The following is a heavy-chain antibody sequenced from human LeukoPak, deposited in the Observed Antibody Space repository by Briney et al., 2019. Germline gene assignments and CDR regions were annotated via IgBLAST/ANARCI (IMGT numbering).Heavy chain of an antibody. CDR2: VYYSGST. J-gene: IGHJ4*02. CDR3: ARGTYGTNLVEF. V-gene: IGHV4-39*07. D-gene: IGHD4-17*01. Sequence: SETLSLTCTVSGGSISDINYYWGWIRQPPRKGPEWIGSVYYSGSTYYNPSLESRVSISIDTSRNQFSLTVNSMTAADTAVYYCARGTYGTNLVEFWGQGTLVTVSS. CDR1: GGSISDINYY.